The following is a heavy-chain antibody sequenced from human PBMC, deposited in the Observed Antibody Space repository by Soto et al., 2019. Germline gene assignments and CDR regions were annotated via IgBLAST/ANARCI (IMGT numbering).Heavy chain of an antibody. Sequence: PAGTLSLTCTVSGAALSSGGYFYTWVRQPPGKGLEWLGYIYYSGGNNYNPSLKSRVTISLDKSKSQFSLRLISVTAEDTAVYYCTREQSDDNYFDPWGKGTLVTVSS. J-gene: IGHJ5*02. CDR3: TREQSDDNYFDP. CDR2: IYYSGGN. CDR1: GAALSSGGYF. D-gene: IGHD6-19*01. V-gene: IGHV4-61*08.